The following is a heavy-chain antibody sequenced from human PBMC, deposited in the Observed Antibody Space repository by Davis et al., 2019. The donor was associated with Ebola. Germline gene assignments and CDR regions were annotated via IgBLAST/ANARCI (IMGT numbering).Heavy chain of an antibody. J-gene: IGHJ6*02. D-gene: IGHD6-13*01. Sequence: PGGSLRLSCAASGFTFSSYWMSWVRQAPGKGLEWVANIKQDGSEKYYVDSVKGRFTISRDNAKNSLYLQMNSLRAEDTAVYYCARVCRGSSSSWSFPLYYYYYGMDVWGQGTTVTVSS. CDR3: ARVCRGSSSSWSFPLYYYYYGMDV. V-gene: IGHV3-7*04. CDR2: IKQDGSEK. CDR1: GFTFSSYW.